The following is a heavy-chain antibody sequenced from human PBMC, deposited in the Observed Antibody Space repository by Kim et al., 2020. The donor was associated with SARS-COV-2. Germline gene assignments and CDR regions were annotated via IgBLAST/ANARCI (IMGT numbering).Heavy chain of an antibody. J-gene: IGHJ4*02. CDR2: IFDTGSP. CDR3: ASYYDSSGVFDY. V-gene: IGHV4-31*03. Sequence: SETLSLTCTVSGESITRGGYYWGWVRQQPVKGLEWIGYIFDTGSPFYNPSLKSRVPISVDPSENQFSLKLSSVTAADTAVYYCASYYDSSGVFDYWGQGTLVTVSS. D-gene: IGHD3-22*01. CDR1: GESITRGGYY.